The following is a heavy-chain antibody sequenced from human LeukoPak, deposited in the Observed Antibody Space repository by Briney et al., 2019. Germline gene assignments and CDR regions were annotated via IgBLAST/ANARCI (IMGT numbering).Heavy chain of an antibody. CDR2: IYYSGST. CDR1: GGSISSGGYY. V-gene: IGHV4-31*03. Sequence: SQTLSLTCTVSGGSISSGGYYWSWIRQHPGKGLEWIGYIYYSGSTYYNPSLKSRVTISVDTSKNQFSLKLSSVTAADTAVYYCARDPRPNCSSTSCYSNWGQGTLVTVPS. D-gene: IGHD2-2*01. J-gene: IGHJ4*02. CDR3: ARDPRPNCSSTSCYSN.